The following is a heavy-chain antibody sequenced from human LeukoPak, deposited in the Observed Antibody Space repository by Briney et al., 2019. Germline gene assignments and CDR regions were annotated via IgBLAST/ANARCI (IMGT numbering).Heavy chain of an antibody. CDR3: ARTIATAISGFDP. CDR2: LYYSAST. V-gene: IGHV4-39*01. J-gene: IGHJ5*02. CDR1: GGSITSSSYY. Sequence: KPSETLSLTCTVSGGSITSSSYYWGWIRQPPGKGLEWIGRLYYSASTYYNPSLTSRVTLSVDTAKYQFSLKLISVTAACTAVYYCARTIATAISGFDPCGQGTRVTVSS. D-gene: IGHD6-13*01.